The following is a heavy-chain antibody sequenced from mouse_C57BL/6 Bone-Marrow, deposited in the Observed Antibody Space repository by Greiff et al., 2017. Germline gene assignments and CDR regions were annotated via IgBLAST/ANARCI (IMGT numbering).Heavy chain of an antibody. CDR2: IDPSDSYT. CDR1: GYTFTSYW. D-gene: IGHD1-1*01. CDR3: YYCGGSDSAWFAY. Sequence: QVQLQQPGAELVMPGASVKLSCKASGYTFTSYWMHWVKQRPGQGLEWIGEIDPSDSYTNYNQKFKGKSTLTVDKSSSTAYMQLSSLTAEGAAVYSPYYCGGSDSAWFAYWGQGTLVTVSA. J-gene: IGHJ3*01. V-gene: IGHV1-69*01.